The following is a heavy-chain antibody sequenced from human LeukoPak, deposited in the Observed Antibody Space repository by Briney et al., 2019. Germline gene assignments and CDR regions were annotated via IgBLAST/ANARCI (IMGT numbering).Heavy chain of an antibody. J-gene: IGHJ3*02. CDR2: IRSSGSAR. Sequence: GGSLRHSCAGSGFTFSRYEMNWVRPGPAKGLAVGSNIRSSGSARHYSDAVESRFTISRDNDKNSLYLQMISLRAEDTAVYYCARHGSPYAFYIWGQGTMVTVSS. CDR1: GFTFSRYE. CDR3: ARHGSPYAFYI. D-gene: IGHD3-10*01. V-gene: IGHV3-48*03.